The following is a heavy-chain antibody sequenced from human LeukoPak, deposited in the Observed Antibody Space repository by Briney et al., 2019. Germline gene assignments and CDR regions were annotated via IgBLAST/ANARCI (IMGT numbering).Heavy chain of an antibody. D-gene: IGHD3-22*01. V-gene: IGHV3-23*01. CDR1: GFTFTSDA. CDR2: ISGSGGST. Sequence: GGSLRLSCAASGFTFTSDAMRWVRQAPGKGLEWVSAISGSGGSTYYADSVKGRFTISRDNSKNTLYLQMNSLRAEATAVYYCAKGVLSRTSYDSSGSFDYWGQGTLVTDSS. J-gene: IGHJ4*02. CDR3: AKGVLSRTSYDSSGSFDY.